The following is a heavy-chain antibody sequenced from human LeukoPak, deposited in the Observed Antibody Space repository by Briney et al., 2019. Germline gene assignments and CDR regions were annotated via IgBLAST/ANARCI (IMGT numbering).Heavy chain of an antibody. CDR1: GGSISSGSYY. V-gene: IGHV4-61*02. D-gene: IGHD4-23*01. J-gene: IGHJ6*03. CDR2: IYTSGST. CDR3: AREDDYGGMGNYYYYMDV. Sequence: ASETLSLTCTVSGGSISSGSYYWSWIRQPAGKGLDWLGRIYTSGSTNYNPSLKSRVTISVDTSKNQFSLKLSSVTAADTAVYYCAREDDYGGMGNYYYYMDVWGKGTTVTVSS.